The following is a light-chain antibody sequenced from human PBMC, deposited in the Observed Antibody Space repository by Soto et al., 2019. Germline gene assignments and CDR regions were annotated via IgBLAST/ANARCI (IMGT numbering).Light chain of an antibody. CDR2: AAT. Sequence: DVQMTQSPSSLSASVGDRVTITCRASQRIGTYLNWYQQKPGKAPELLIFAATSLQSGVSPRFSGSGSGTDFALTISSLQPEDLAAYYCQHTYGVPFNFGPGTKVGIK. CDR3: QHTYGVPFN. J-gene: IGKJ3*01. CDR1: QRIGTY. V-gene: IGKV1-39*01.